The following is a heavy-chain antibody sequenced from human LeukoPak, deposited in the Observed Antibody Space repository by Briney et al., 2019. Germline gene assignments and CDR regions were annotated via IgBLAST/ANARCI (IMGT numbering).Heavy chain of an antibody. CDR2: LNTDGSST. J-gene: IGHJ4*02. CDR3: ARDLRD. CDR1: GFTFSSSW. Sequence: AGPLRLSCAASGFTFSSSWMHWVRQAPGKGLVWVSRLNTDGSSTSYPDSVKGRFTISRDNAKNTLYLQMNSLRAEDTAVYYCARDLRDWGQGTLVTVSS. V-gene: IGHV3-74*01.